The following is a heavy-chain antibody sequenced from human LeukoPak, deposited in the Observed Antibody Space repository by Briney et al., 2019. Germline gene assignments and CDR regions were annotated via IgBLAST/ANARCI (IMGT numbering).Heavy chain of an antibody. Sequence: GGSLRLSCAASGFTFSDYYMSWIRQAPGKGLEWVSYISGRGTTIYYADSVKGRFTISRDNAKNSLYLRMNSLRAEDTAVYYCARGGYDSDGFPYYWGQGTLVTVSS. J-gene: IGHJ4*02. D-gene: IGHD5-12*01. V-gene: IGHV3-11*01. CDR3: ARGGYDSDGFPYY. CDR1: GFTFSDYY. CDR2: ISGRGTTI.